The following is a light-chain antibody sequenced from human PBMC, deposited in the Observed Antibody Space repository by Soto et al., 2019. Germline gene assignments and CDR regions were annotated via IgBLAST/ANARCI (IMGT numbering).Light chain of an antibody. CDR2: AAS. V-gene: IGKV1D-12*01. J-gene: IGKJ5*01. CDR1: QDIRSW. Sequence: DIQMNQSPSSVSASVGDRVTITCRASQDIRSWLAWHQQKPGKAPKLLIYAASSLQSGVTSRFSGSGSGTHFTLTISILQPEDFATYYCQQTNSFPITFGHGTRLDI. CDR3: QQTNSFPIT.